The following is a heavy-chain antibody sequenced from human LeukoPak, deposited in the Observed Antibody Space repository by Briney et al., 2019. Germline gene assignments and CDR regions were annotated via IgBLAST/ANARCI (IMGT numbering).Heavy chain of an antibody. D-gene: IGHD3-3*01. CDR1: GYTFTGYY. CDR2: INPNSGGT. CDR3: ARGGAAGYDFWSGYYYTWFDP. J-gene: IGHJ5*02. Sequence: ASVKVSCKASGYTFTGYYMHWVRQAPGQGLEWMGWINPNSGGTNYAQKFQGRVTMTRDTSISTAYMELSRLRTDDTAVYYCARGGAAGYDFWSGYYYTWFDPWGQGTLVTVSS. V-gene: IGHV1-2*02.